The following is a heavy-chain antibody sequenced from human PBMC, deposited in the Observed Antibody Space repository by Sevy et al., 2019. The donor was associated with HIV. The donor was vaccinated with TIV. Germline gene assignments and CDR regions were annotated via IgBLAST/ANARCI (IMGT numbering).Heavy chain of an antibody. CDR3: ARWDADRRWYFDY. D-gene: IGHD1-26*01. CDR1: GFSFTSYS. CDR2: ISGSSSYI. Sequence: GGSLRLSCAASGFSFTSYSLNWVRQAPGKGLEWVSSISGSSSYIYYADSVKGRFTISRDNAKNSLYLQMNSPRAEDTAVYYCARWDADRRWYFDYWGQGTLVTVSS. J-gene: IGHJ4*02. V-gene: IGHV3-21*01.